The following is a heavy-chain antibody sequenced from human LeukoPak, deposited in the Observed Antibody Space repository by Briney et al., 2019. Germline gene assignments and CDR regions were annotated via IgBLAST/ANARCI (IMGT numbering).Heavy chain of an antibody. Sequence: PSETLSLTCTVSNGSISSNFWSFLRRSPGKGLEWIGYIYYKGATNWNPSLESRVTMSVDTSKNQFSLKLKSVTAADTGVYYCASHSDPDSPLGIWGQGTLVAVSS. CDR2: IYYKGAT. CDR3: ASHSDPDSPLGI. CDR1: NGSISSNF. J-gene: IGHJ4*02. V-gene: IGHV4-59*08. D-gene: IGHD7-27*01.